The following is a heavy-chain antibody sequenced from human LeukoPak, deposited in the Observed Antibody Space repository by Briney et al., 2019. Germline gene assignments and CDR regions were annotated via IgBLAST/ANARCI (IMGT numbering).Heavy chain of an antibody. Sequence: ASAKVSCKASGYTFTDYYMHWVRQAPGQGLEWMGWINPNSGGTKYEQKFQGRVTMTRDTSISTVYMELSRLRFDDTAVYYCARGSERCSSTSCPNKPFDYWGQGTLVTVSS. CDR1: GYTFTDYY. CDR3: ARGSERCSSTSCPNKPFDY. J-gene: IGHJ4*02. D-gene: IGHD2-2*01. CDR2: INPNSGGT. V-gene: IGHV1-2*02.